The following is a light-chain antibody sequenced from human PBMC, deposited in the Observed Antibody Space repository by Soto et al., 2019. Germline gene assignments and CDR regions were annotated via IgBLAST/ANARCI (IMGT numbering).Light chain of an antibody. CDR2: DAS. J-gene: IGKJ1*01. CDR3: QQRSNWPPWT. Sequence: EIVLTQSPATLSLSPGERATLSCRASQSVSSYLAWYQQKPGQAPRLLIYDASNRATGIPAGFSGSESGTDFTLTISSLEPEDFAVYYCQQRSNWPPWTFGQGTKVEIK. CDR1: QSVSSY. V-gene: IGKV3-11*01.